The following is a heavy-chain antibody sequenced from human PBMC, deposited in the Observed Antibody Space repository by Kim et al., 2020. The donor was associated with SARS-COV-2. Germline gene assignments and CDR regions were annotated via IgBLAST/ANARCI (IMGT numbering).Heavy chain of an antibody. CDR1: GFTFSSYG. CDR2: IWYDGSNK. CDR3: ARDHFLYCGGDCYD. V-gene: IGHV3-33*01. Sequence: GGSLRLSCAASGFTFSSYGMHWVRQAPGKGLEWVAVIWYDGSNKYYADSVKGRFTISRDNSKNTLYLQMNSLRAEDTAVYYCARDHFLYCGGDCYDWGQGTLVTVSS. D-gene: IGHD2-21*02. J-gene: IGHJ4*02.